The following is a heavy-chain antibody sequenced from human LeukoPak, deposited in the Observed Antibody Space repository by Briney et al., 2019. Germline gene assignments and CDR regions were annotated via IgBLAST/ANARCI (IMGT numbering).Heavy chain of an antibody. CDR2: ISSSSSDI. CDR1: GFTFSSYS. J-gene: IGHJ5*02. D-gene: IGHD3-3*01. Sequence: GGSLRLSCAASGFTFSSYSMNWVRQAPGKGLEWVSSISSSSSDIYYADSVKGRFTISRDNAKNSLYLQMNSLRAEDTAVYYCARTDYDLWSGYDWFDPWGQGTLVTVSS. V-gene: IGHV3-21*01. CDR3: ARTDYDLWSGYDWFDP.